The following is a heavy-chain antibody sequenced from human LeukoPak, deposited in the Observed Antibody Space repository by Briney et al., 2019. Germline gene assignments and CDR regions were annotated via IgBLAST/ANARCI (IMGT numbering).Heavy chain of an antibody. CDR1: GYTFTSYY. Sequence: ASVKVSCKASGYTFTSYYVHWVRQAPGQGLEWMGWINPNSGGTNYAQKFQGRVTITRNTSISTAYMELSSLRSEDTAVYYCARGVMITFGGVIVIRFYFDYWGQGTLVTVSS. CDR2: INPNSGGT. V-gene: IGHV1-2*02. CDR3: ARGVMITFGGVIVIRFYFDY. J-gene: IGHJ4*02. D-gene: IGHD3-16*02.